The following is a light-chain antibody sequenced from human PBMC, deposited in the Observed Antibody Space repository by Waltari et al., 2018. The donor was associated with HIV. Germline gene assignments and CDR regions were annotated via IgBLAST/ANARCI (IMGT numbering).Light chain of an antibody. CDR1: SRDIRNNFY. Sequence: QSALTQPPSASGSPGPAVTIACPGTSRDIRNNFYVSWYQQRPGEAPKLKIYDVSKRPSGVPDRFSGSKSGNTASLTVSGLQADDEGDYYCGSYAGSNFWVFGGGTKLTVL. J-gene: IGLJ3*02. V-gene: IGLV2-8*01. CDR2: DVS. CDR3: GSYAGSNFWV.